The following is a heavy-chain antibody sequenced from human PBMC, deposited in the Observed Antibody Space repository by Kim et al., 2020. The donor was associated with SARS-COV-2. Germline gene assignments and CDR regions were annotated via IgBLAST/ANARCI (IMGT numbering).Heavy chain of an antibody. CDR1: GGSISSYY. Sequence: SETLSLTCTVSGGSISSYYWSWIRQPPGKGLEWIGYIYYSGSTNYNPSLKSRVTISVDTSKNQFSLKLSSVTAADTAVYYCARDRIAAAGGFGYWGQGTL. J-gene: IGHJ4*02. CDR2: IYYSGST. D-gene: IGHD6-13*01. CDR3: ARDRIAAAGGFGY. V-gene: IGHV4-59*13.